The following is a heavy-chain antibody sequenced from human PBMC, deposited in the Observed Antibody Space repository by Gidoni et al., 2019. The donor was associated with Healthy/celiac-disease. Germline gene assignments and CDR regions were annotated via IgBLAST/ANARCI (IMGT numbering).Heavy chain of an antibody. J-gene: IGHJ4*02. CDR3: ASETPAYCGGDCYSRYFDY. CDR1: GGTISSYA. D-gene: IGHD2-21*02. Sequence: QVQLVQSAAEVKKPRSSVKVSCKPSGGTISSYAISWVRQAPGQGLEWMGGIIPIFGKASDAQKVQGRVTITADESTSTAYMEMSSLRSEDKAVYYCASETPAYCGGDCYSRYFDYWGQGTLVTVSS. V-gene: IGHV1-69*01. CDR2: IIPIFGKA.